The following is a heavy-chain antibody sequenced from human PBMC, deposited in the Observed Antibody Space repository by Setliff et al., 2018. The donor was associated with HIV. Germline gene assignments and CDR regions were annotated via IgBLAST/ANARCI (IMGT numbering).Heavy chain of an antibody. J-gene: IGHJ5*01. CDR1: GDSISSSYY. D-gene: IGHD6-13*01. CDR3: ARWYSSSWYDS. CDR2: IYTSGST. Sequence: SETLSLTCTVSGDSISSSYYWTWIRQPPGKGLEWIGYIYTSGSTNYNPSLKNRVTISVDTSKNQFSLRLSSVTAADTAVYYCARWYSSSWYDSWGQGTLVTVSS. V-gene: IGHV4-4*08.